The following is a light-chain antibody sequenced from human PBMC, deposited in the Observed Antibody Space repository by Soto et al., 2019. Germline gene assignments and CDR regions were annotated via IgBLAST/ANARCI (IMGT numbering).Light chain of an antibody. V-gene: IGKV1-39*01. CDR1: QSISSY. Sequence: DIQMTQSPSSLSASVGDRVTITCRASQSISSYLNWYQQKPGKAPKLRIYAASGLQSGVPSRFSGSGSGTDFTLTISSLQPQDFATYYCQQSYSTPTTFGPGTKVDIK. J-gene: IGKJ3*01. CDR2: AAS. CDR3: QQSYSTPTT.